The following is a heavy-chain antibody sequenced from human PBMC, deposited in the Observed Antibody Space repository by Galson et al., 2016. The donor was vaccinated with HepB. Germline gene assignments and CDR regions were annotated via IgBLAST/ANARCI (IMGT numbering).Heavy chain of an antibody. Sequence: SLRLSYAAAGFTLDDYAMHWVGQAPGKGLEWVSGISRNSGSIGDADSVDGRFTVPRGNAKTSLDLQMNSLRVQDTALYYCSRDQHSGSGGSSYAMDVWGRGTTVTVSS. CDR1: GFTLDDYA. J-gene: IGHJ6*02. V-gene: IGHV3-9*01. CDR3: SRDQHSGSGGSSYAMDV. CDR2: ISRNSGSI. D-gene: IGHD1-26*01.